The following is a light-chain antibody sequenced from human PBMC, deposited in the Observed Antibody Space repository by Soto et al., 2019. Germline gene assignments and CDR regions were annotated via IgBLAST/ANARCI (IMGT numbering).Light chain of an antibody. CDR2: EVS. J-gene: IGLJ1*01. CDR1: SSDVGSYNF. Sequence: QCVLTQPASVSGSPGQSITISCTGTSSDVGSYNFVSWYQQHPGKAPKLMIYEVSKRPSGVSNGFSGSKSGNTASLTISGLQAEDEADYYCCSYAGSYTYVFGTGTKVTVL. V-gene: IGLV2-23*02. CDR3: CSYAGSYTYV.